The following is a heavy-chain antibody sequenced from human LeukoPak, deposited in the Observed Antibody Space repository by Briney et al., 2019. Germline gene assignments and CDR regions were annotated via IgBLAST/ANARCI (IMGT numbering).Heavy chain of an antibody. D-gene: IGHD3-10*01. Sequence: KPSETLSLTCAVYGGSFSGYYWSWIRQPPGKGLEWIGEINHSGSTNYNPSLKSRVTISVDTSKNQFSLKLSSVTAADTAVYYCAREAMVRGVITSRYYYYYMDVWGKGTTVTVSS. J-gene: IGHJ6*03. V-gene: IGHV4-34*01. CDR1: GGSFSGYY. CDR2: INHSGST. CDR3: AREAMVRGVITSRYYYYYMDV.